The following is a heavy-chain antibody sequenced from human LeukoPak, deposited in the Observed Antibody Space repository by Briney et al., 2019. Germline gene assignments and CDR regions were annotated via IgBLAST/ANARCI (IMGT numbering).Heavy chain of an antibody. CDR1: GGSFNAYY. CDR2: VNHSGST. J-gene: IGHJ3*02. D-gene: IGHD2-15*01. CDR3: ARYCSGGGCYGAFDI. V-gene: IGHV4-34*01. Sequence: PSETLSLTCAVYGGSFNAYYWSWIRQPPGKGLEWIGEVNHSGSTNYYPSLKSRVTISVDTSNNQFSLKLSSVTAADTAIYYCARYCSGGGCYGAFDIWGQGTMVTVSS.